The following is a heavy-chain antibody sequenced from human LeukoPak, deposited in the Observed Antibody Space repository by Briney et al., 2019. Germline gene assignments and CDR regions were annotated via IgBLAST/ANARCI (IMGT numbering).Heavy chain of an antibody. CDR2: IKQDGSEK. CDR3: ARGSRSSWYGYYFDY. V-gene: IGHV3-7*01. J-gene: IGHJ4*02. CDR1: GFTFSSYW. D-gene: IGHD6-13*01. Sequence: GGSLRLSCAASGFTFSSYWMSWVRQAPGKGLERVANIKQDGSEKYYVDSVKGRFTISRDNAKNSLYLQMNSLRAEDTAVYYCARGSRSSWYGYYFDYWGQGTLVTVSS.